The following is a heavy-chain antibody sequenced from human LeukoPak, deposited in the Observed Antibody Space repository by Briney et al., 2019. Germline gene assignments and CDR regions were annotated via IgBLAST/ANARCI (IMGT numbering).Heavy chain of an antibody. CDR2: INSNGGST. Sequence: GGSLRLSCSVSGFTFSSYAMLWVRQAPGKGLQFLSSINSNGGSTYYADSVKGRFTISRDSSKSKLYLQMNRLRSEDTAVYYCVKSGYSSSSDVDYWGQGTLVTVSS. CDR1: GFTFSSYA. D-gene: IGHD5-12*01. J-gene: IGHJ4*02. CDR3: VKSGYSSSSDVDY. V-gene: IGHV3-64D*09.